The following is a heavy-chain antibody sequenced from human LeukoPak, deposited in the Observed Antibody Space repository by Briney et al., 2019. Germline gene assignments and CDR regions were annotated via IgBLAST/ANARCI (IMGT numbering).Heavy chain of an antibody. CDR3: AKDLDYTTYGYYLDY. CDR2: IGAGGTFT. D-gene: IGHD4-11*01. CDR1: GFTFSSYA. J-gene: IGHJ4*02. Sequence: GGSLRLSCTASGFTFSSYAMNWVRQAPGKGLEWVSGIGAGGTFTYYADSVKGRFTISRDNSRNTLYLQMNSLRADDTAVYYCAKDLDYTTYGYYLDYWGRGPWSPSPQ. V-gene: IGHV3-23*01.